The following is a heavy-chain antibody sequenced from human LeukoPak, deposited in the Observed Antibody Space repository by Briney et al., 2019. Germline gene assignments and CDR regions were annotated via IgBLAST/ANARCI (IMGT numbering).Heavy chain of an antibody. J-gene: IGHJ4*02. V-gene: IGHV3-7*01. Sequence: PGGSLRLSCAASGFTFSSYWMSWVRQAPGKGLEWVANIKQDGSEKYYVDSVKGRFTISRDNAKNSLYLQMNSLRAEDTAVYYCARESPQVYYDSSGYQDYWGQGTLVTVSS. CDR1: GFTFSSYW. D-gene: IGHD3-22*01. CDR3: ARESPQVYYDSSGYQDY. CDR2: IKQDGSEK.